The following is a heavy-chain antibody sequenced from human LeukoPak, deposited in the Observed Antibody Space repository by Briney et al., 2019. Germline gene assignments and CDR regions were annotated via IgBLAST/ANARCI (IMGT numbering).Heavy chain of an antibody. Sequence: GGSLRLSCPASGFTFSSYAMSWVRQAPGKGLEWVSAISGSGGSTYYADSVKGRFTISRNNSKNTLYLQMNSLRAEDTAVYYCAEGRPTYYYDSSGYGFDYWGQGTLVTVSS. CDR2: ISGSGGST. V-gene: IGHV3-23*01. J-gene: IGHJ4*02. CDR1: GFTFSSYA. D-gene: IGHD3-22*01. CDR3: AEGRPTYYYDSSGYGFDY.